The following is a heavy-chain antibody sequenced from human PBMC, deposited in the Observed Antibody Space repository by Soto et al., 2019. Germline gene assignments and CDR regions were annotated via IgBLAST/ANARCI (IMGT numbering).Heavy chain of an antibody. D-gene: IGHD6-13*01. Sequence: QVQLVQSGAEVKKPGASVKVSCKASGYTFTSYAMHWVRQAPGQRLEWMGRINAGNGNTKYSQKFQGRVTITRDTSASTAYMEMSSRRCEDMAVYCCARDEAAAGWDNYYYYYGMDGWCQGTTVTVSS. CDR1: GYTFTSYA. CDR2: INAGNGNT. J-gene: IGHJ6*02. CDR3: ARDEAAAGWDNYYYYYGMDG. V-gene: IGHV1-3*01.